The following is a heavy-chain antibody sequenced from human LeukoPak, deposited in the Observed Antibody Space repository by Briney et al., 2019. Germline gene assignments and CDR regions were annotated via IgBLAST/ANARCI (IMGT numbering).Heavy chain of an antibody. CDR3: ARAGLEPLTNYYYMDV. J-gene: IGHJ6*03. CDR2: IIPIFGTG. CDR1: GGTFSSYG. D-gene: IGHD1-1*01. V-gene: IGHV1-69*05. Sequence: SVKVSCKASGGTFSSYGISWVRQAPGQGLEWMGGIIPIFGTGNYAQKFQGRVTITTDESTSTAYMELSSLRSEDTAVYYCARAGLEPLTNYYYMDVWGKGTTVTVSS.